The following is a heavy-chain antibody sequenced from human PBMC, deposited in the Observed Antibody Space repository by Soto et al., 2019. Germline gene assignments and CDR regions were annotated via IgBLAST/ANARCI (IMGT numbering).Heavy chain of an antibody. V-gene: IGHV4-34*01. D-gene: IGHD2-15*01. CDR1: GGSFSGYY. Sequence: SETLSLTCAVYGGSFSGYYWSWIRRPPGKGLEWVGEINHSGSTNYNPSLKSRVTISVDTSKNQFSLKLSSVTAADTAVYYCARGASGSGYCSGGSCYSGHYYYYYYMDVWGKGTKVTVSS. CDR2: INHSGST. J-gene: IGHJ6*03. CDR3: ARGASGSGYCSGGSCYSGHYYYYYYMDV.